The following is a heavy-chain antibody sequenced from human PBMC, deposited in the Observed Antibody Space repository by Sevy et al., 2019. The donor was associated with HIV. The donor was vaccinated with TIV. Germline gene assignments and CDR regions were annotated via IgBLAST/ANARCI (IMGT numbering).Heavy chain of an antibody. CDR2: ISWNSGGI. CDR3: AKEGDPELYYYYGMDV. CDR1: GFTFDDYA. V-gene: IGHV3-9*01. J-gene: IGHJ6*02. Sequence: GGSLRLSCAASGFTFDDYAMHWVRQAPGKGLEWVSGISWNSGGIGYADSVKGRFTISRDNAKNSLYLQMNSLRAEDTALYYCAKEGDPELYYYYGMDVWGQGTTVTVSS. D-gene: IGHD3-16*01.